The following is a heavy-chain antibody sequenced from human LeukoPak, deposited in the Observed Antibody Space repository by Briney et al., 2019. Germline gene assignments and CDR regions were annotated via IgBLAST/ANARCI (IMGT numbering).Heavy chain of an antibody. CDR2: MNTNSGNT. J-gene: IGHJ4*02. CDR1: GYTFTSYD. D-gene: IGHD6-13*01. V-gene: IGHV1-8*01. Sequence: ASVKVSCKASGYTFTSYDINWVRQATGQGLEWMGWMNTNSGNTGYAQKFQARVTMTRNTSISTAYIELSSLRSEDTAVYYCARAGLRAAAGTAPNYWGQGTLVTVSS. CDR3: ARAGLRAAAGTAPNY.